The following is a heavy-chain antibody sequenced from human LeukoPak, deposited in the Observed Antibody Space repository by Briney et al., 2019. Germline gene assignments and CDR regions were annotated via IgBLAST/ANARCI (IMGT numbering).Heavy chain of an antibody. D-gene: IGHD2-2*01. CDR2: IIPIFGTA. J-gene: IGHJ4*02. CDR3: ARGVVVPAAMGADY. V-gene: IGHV1-69*05. CDR1: GGTFSSYA. Sequence: SVKVSCKASGGTFSSYAISWVRQAPGQGLEWMGGIIPIFGTANYAQKLQGRVTITTDESTSTAYMELSSLRSEDTAVYYCARGVVVPAAMGADYWGQGTLVTVSS.